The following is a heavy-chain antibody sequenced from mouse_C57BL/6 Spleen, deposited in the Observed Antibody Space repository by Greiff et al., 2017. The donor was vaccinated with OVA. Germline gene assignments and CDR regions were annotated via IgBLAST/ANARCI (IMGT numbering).Heavy chain of an antibody. CDR1: GYTFTTYP. V-gene: IGHV1-47*01. J-gene: IGHJ2*01. D-gene: IGHD1-1*01. CDR3: ARRDYYGSSYSFGD. CDR2: FPPYNDDT. Sequence: VPLQESGAELVKPGASVKMSCKASGYTFTTYPLEWLKQNHGKSLEWIGNFPPYNDDTKYNEKFKGKATLTVEKSSSPVYLELSRLTSDDSAVYYSARRDYYGSSYSFGDWGQGTTLTVAT.